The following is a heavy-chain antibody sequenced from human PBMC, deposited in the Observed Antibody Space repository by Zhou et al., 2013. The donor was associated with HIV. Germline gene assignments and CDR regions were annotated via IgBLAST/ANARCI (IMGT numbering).Heavy chain of an antibody. CDR2: INPNSGGT. CDR1: GYTFTGYY. J-gene: IGHJ4*02. Sequence: QVQLVQSGAEVKKPGASVKVSCKASGYTFTGYYMHWVRQAPGQGLEWMGWINPNSGGTNYAQKFQGRVTMTRDTSISTAYMELSRLRSDDTAVYYCARVTQWLVREGPFDYWGQGNPGHRLL. CDR3: ARVTQWLVREGPFDY. V-gene: IGHV1-2*02. D-gene: IGHD6-19*01.